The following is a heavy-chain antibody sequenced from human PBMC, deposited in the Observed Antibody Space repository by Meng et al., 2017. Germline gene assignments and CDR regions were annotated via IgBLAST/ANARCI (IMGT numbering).Heavy chain of an antibody. CDR1: GSYFPDSY. V-gene: IGHV1-2*06. D-gene: IGHD6-13*01. CDR2: IDPKNGDT. Sequence: VQRWDSVCWVKQPGASWKVSFRPPGSYFPDSYIHWVRQAPGQGLEWMGRIDPKNGDTHYAQKFQGRVTMTGDTSISTAYMDLSGLRSDDTAVYYCARDEDISAAGKLFGDYWGQGTLVTVSS. J-gene: IGHJ4*02. CDR3: ARDEDISAAGKLFGDY.